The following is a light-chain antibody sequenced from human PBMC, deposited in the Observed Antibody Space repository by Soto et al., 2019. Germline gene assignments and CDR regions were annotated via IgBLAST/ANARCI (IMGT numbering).Light chain of an antibody. Sequence: QAVVTQEPSLTVSPGETVTLTCGSSTGAVTSGHYPYWFQQKPGQAPRTLIYDTSNKHSWTPARFSGYLLGGKAALTLSGAQPEDEAEYYCLLSYSSDHVIFGGGTKVTVL. CDR3: LLSYSSDHVI. CDR2: DTS. J-gene: IGLJ2*01. CDR1: TGAVTSGHY. V-gene: IGLV7-46*01.